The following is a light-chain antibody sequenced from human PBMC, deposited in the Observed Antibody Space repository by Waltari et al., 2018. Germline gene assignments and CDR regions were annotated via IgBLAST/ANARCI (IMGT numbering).Light chain of an antibody. V-gene: IGKV1-5*01. CDR2: EVS. CDR3: QQYNSDDWT. J-gene: IGKJ1*01. CDR1: QSINRW. Sequence: DIQMTQSPSTLSAFVGERVTITCRASQSINRWVAWYQQKPGKAPKLLLNEVSSLVSGVPSRFSGSGSGTEFTLTISSLQPDDFATYYCQQYNSDDWTFGQGTKVEI.